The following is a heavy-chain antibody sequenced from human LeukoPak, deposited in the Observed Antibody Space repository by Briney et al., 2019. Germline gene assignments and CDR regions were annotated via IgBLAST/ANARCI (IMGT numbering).Heavy chain of an antibody. CDR1: GFTFSSYA. V-gene: IGHV3-23*01. J-gene: IGHJ4*02. CDR2: ISGRGGST. Sequence: GGSLRLSCAASGFTFSSYAMSWVRQAPGKGQEWVSAISGRGGSTYYADSVKGRFTISRDNSKNTLYLQMNSLRAEDTAVYYCAKDPVPGYSSGWYNYFDYWGQGTLVTVSS. D-gene: IGHD6-19*01. CDR3: AKDPVPGYSSGWYNYFDY.